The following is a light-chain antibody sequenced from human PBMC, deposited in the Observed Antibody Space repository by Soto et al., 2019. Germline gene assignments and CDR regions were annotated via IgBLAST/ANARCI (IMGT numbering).Light chain of an antibody. J-gene: IGKJ4*01. V-gene: IGKV3-20*01. CDR2: GAS. CDR3: QQYGSSPPLT. Sequence: VERAPLSCRASQSVSSSYLAWYQQKPGQAPRLLIYGASSRATGIPDRFSGSGSGTDFTLTISRLEPEDFAVYYCQQYGSSPPLTFGGGTKVDI. CDR1: QSVSSSY.